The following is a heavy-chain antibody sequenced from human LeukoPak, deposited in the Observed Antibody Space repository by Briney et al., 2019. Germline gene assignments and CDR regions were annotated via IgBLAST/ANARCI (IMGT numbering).Heavy chain of an antibody. CDR1: GFTFSSYW. D-gene: IGHD3-3*01. J-gene: IGHJ4*02. CDR3: ARVGPSYYDFWSGYYPY. CDR2: IKQDGSEK. V-gene: IGHV3-7*01. Sequence: PGGCLRLSCAASGFTFSSYWMSWVRQAPGKGLEWVANIKQDGSEKYYVDSVKGRFTISRDNAKNSLYLQMNSLRAEDTAVYYCARVGPSYYDFWSGYYPYWGQGTLVTVSS.